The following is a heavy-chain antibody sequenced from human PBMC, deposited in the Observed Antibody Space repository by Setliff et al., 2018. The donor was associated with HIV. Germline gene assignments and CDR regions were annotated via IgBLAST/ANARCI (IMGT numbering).Heavy chain of an antibody. V-gene: IGHV3-23*03. J-gene: IGHJ3*02. Sequence: GGSLRLSCAASGFTFSGHSMTWVRQAPGKGLEWVSIIYTDDSNTYYAESVKGRFTISRDNSKNTLYLQMNSLRAEDTAVYYCAKHFLLWSNAFHIWGQGTMVTVSS. CDR3: AKHFLLWSNAFHI. D-gene: IGHD2-21*01. CDR1: GFTFSGHS. CDR2: IYTDDSNT.